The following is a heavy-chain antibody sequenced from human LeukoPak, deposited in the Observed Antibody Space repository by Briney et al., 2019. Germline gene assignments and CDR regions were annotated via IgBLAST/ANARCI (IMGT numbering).Heavy chain of an antibody. CDR2: ISYEGCKK. D-gene: IGHD2-2*01. CDR3: ARDSSYCSSTSCFGALFDY. Sequence: PGGTVRLSCAASGFTFSRYGMHWVRQAPGKGVEWVAVISYEGCKKYYSDSVKGRFTISRDDSKNTLYLQMNNLRAEDTAVYYCARDSSYCSSTSCFGALFDYWGQGTLVTVSA. V-gene: IGHV3-33*01. J-gene: IGHJ4*02. CDR1: GFTFSRYG.